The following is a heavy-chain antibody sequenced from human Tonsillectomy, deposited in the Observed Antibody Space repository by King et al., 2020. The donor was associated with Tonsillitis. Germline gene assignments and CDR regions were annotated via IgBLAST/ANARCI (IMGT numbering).Heavy chain of an antibody. V-gene: IGHV3-30*01. J-gene: IGHJ4*02. CDR2: ISFDGSNK. Sequence: VQLVESGGGVVKPGRSLKLSWAASGFTFMTYAMHLVRQSPGKGLEWGAVISFDGSNKYYADSVKGRFTISRDNSENTLFLQMNSLRAEDTAVYYCVPLDYYESSGTLDYWGQGTLVTVSS. CDR3: VPLDYYESSGTLDY. CDR1: GFTFMTYA. D-gene: IGHD3-22*01.